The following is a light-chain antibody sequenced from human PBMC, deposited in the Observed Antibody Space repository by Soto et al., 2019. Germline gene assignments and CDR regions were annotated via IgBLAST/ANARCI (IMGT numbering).Light chain of an antibody. Sequence: DIQMTQYPSTLFASVRDRVTIACRARQSISSWLGWYQQKPAKAPKLLTYDASSLESGVASRFSGSGSGTEITLTISSLKPDDFATYYCQQYNSYLAWTFGQGTKVDIK. V-gene: IGKV1-5*01. CDR1: QSISSW. J-gene: IGKJ1*01. CDR2: DAS. CDR3: QQYNSYLAWT.